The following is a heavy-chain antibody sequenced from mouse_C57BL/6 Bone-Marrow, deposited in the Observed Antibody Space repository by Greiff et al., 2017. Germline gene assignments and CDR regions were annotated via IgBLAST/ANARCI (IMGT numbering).Heavy chain of an antibody. V-gene: IGHV14-4*01. J-gene: IGHJ3*01. CDR1: GFNIKDDY. CDR2: IDPENGDT. CDR3: TRYYYYAY. D-gene: IGHD2-4*01. Sequence: VQLQQSGAELVRPGASVKLSCTASGFNIKDDYMHWVKQRPEQGLEWIGWIDPENGDTEYASKFQGKATITADTSSNTSYLQLSSLTSEDTAVYYFTRYYYYAYWCQGTLVTVSA.